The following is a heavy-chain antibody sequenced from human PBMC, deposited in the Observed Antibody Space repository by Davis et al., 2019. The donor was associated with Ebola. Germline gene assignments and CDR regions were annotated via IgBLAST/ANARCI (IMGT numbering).Heavy chain of an antibody. Sequence: ASVKVSCKTSGYTFTSYGITWVRQAPGQGLEWMGWISANTGDTNYAQNLQGRVTMTTDTSTSTAYMELRSLRSDDTAVYYCGRDVGIKLSGTDWEYWGKETLVTFSS. D-gene: IGHD1-1*01. J-gene: IGHJ4*02. V-gene: IGHV1-18*04. CDR3: GRDVGIKLSGTDWEY. CDR1: GYTFTSYG. CDR2: ISANTGDT.